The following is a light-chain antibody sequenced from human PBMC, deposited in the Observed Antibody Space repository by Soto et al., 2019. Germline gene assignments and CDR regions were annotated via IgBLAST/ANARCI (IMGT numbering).Light chain of an antibody. V-gene: IGKV3-15*01. CDR2: YAS. J-gene: IGKJ5*01. Sequence: EIMMTQSPATLSVSPGERATISCRARQSVRNNLAWYQQKPGQAPRLLIYYASTSATGIPARFSGSGSGTEFTLTISSLQSEDFALYYCQQYNNWPPITFGQGTRLEIK. CDR1: QSVRNN. CDR3: QQYNNWPPIT.